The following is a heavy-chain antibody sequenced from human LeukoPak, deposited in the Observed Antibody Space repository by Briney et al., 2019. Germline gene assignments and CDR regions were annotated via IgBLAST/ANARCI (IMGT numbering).Heavy chain of an antibody. D-gene: IGHD2/OR15-2a*01. CDR2: INEDGSVE. J-gene: IGHJ4*01. Sequence: GGSLRLSCTASGFSFSRSWLCWVCQAPGKGLEWLSNINEDGSVENYEASVKGRFTISRDNAKNSVYLEINALGAEDTALYFCVRDRAYSTFDYWGHGTQVTVSS. V-gene: IGHV3-7*01. CDR3: VRDRAYSTFDY. CDR1: GFSFSRSW.